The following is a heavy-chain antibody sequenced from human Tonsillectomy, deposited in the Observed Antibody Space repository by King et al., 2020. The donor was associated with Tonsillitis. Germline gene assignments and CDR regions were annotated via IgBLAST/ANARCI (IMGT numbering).Heavy chain of an antibody. CDR1: GGSISVYY. J-gene: IGHJ4*02. Sequence: QLQESGPGLVKPSETLSLTCTVSGGSISVYYWSWIRQPPGNGLDWIGYTYYSGSTNSNPSLKSRVTISVDTSKNQFSLKLSSVTAADTAVYYCARVYRYYFDYWGQGTLVTVSS. V-gene: IGHV4-59*01. CDR3: ARVYRYYFDY. CDR2: TYYSGST. D-gene: IGHD1-26*01.